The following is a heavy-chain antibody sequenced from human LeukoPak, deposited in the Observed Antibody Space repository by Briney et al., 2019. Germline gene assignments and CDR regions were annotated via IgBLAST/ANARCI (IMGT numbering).Heavy chain of an antibody. Sequence: SETLSLTCAASGASISSGTWWSWVRQPPEKGLERLGDIFHSGSTHYNPSLKSRVTMSVDKSKNQFSLRLTSVTAADTAVYYCASPSGASTSWGQGTLVTVSS. D-gene: IGHD2-15*01. CDR2: IFHSGST. J-gene: IGHJ4*02. CDR3: ASPSGASTS. CDR1: GASISSGTW. V-gene: IGHV4-4*02.